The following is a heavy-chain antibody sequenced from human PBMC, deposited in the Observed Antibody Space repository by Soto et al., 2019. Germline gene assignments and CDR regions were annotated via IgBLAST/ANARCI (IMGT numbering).Heavy chain of an antibody. CDR3: AEYSSGWYGGYNWLDP. J-gene: IGHJ5*02. CDR1: GGSISSYY. D-gene: IGHD6-19*01. V-gene: IGHV4-59*01. CDR2: IYYSGST. Sequence: PSETLSLTCTVSGGSISSYYWSWIRQPPGKGLEWIGYIYYSGSTNYNPSLKSRVTISVDTSKNQFSLKLSSVTAADTAVYYCAEYSSGWYGGYNWLDPWGQGTLVTVYS.